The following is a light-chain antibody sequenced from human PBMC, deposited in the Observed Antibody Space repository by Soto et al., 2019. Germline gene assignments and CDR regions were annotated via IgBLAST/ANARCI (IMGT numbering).Light chain of an antibody. Sequence: EIVMTQSPATLSVSPGERDTLSCRASQSVSSNLAWYQQKPGQAPRLLIYGASTRATGIPARFSGGGSGTEFTLTINSLQSEDVAVYYCHQVNDWPRGTFGQGTRLEI. J-gene: IGKJ5*01. V-gene: IGKV3-15*01. CDR2: GAS. CDR3: HQVNDWPRGT. CDR1: QSVSSN.